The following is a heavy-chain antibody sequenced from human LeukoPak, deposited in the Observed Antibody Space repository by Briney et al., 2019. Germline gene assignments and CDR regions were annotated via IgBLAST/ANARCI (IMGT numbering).Heavy chain of an antibody. CDR1: GFTFSTYA. Sequence: GGSLRLSCAASGFTFSTYAMSWVRQAPGKGLEWVSAISGSGDSTYYADSVKGRFTISRDNSKNTLYLQMNSLRAEDTAVYYRAKGQVGWYYFTMDVWGQGTTVTVSS. CDR2: ISGSGDST. J-gene: IGHJ6*02. D-gene: IGHD6-19*01. V-gene: IGHV3-23*01. CDR3: AKGQVGWYYFTMDV.